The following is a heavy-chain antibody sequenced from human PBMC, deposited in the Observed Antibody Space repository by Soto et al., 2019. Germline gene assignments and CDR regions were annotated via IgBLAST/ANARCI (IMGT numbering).Heavy chain of an antibody. CDR3: ARGRAFDGAYRNGWYYGMDV. D-gene: IGHD4-17*01. CDR1: GFTFSSYA. V-gene: IGHV3-30-3*01. CDR2: ISYDGSNK. Sequence: QVQLVESGGGVVQPGRSLRLSSAASGFTFSSYAMHWIRQAPGKGLEWVAVISYDGSNKYYADSVKGRFTISRDNSKDALYLQMNSLRAEDTAVYYCARGRAFDGAYRNGWYYGMDVWVQGTTVTVSS. J-gene: IGHJ6*02.